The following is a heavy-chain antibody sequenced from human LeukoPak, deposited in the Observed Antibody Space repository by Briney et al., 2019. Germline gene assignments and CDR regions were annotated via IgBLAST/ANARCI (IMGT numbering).Heavy chain of an antibody. Sequence: SETLSLTCAVYGGSFSGYYWSWIRQPPGKGLEWIGEINHSGSTNYNPSLKSRVTTSVDTSKNQFSLKLSSVTAADTAVYYCARDCSSTSCYTEGLGYWGQGTLVTVSS. V-gene: IGHV4-34*01. J-gene: IGHJ4*02. CDR1: GGSFSGYY. D-gene: IGHD2-2*02. CDR3: ARDCSSTSCYTEGLGY. CDR2: INHSGST.